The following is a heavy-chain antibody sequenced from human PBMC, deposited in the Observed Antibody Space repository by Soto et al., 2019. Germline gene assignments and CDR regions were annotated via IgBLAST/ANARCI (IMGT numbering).Heavy chain of an antibody. CDR2: ISAYNGNT. Sequence: ASVKVSCKASGYTFTSYGISWVRQAPGQGLEWMGWISAYNGNTNYAQKLQGRVTMTTDTSTSTAYMELRSLRSDDTAVYYCATAHCTNGVCYTYFDYWGQGNLVTVSS. D-gene: IGHD2-8*01. CDR1: GYTFTSYG. J-gene: IGHJ4*02. CDR3: ATAHCTNGVCYTYFDY. V-gene: IGHV1-18*01.